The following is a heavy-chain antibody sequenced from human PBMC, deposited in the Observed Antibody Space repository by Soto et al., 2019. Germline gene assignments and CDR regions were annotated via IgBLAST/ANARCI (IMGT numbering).Heavy chain of an antibody. Sequence: ASVKVSCKASGYTFTSYDINWVRQATGQWLEWMGWMNPNSGNTGYAQKFQGRVTMTRNTSISTAYMELSSLRSEDTAVYYCATKGSYIFYYIRREQSWFDLCGQGSLVTGSS. D-gene: IGHD3-10*02. J-gene: IGHJ5*02. V-gene: IGHV1-8*01. CDR3: ATKGSYIFYYIRREQSWFDL. CDR1: GYTFTSYD. CDR2: MNPNSGNT.